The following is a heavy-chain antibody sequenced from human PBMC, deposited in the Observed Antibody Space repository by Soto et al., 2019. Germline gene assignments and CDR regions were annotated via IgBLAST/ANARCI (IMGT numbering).Heavy chain of an antibody. Sequence: GASVKVSCKASGYTFTSYAMHWVRQAPGQRLEWMGWINAGNGNTKYSQKFQGRVTITRDTSASTAYMELSSLRSEDTAVYYCARTYYYDSSGYYSDWFDPWGQGTLVTVSS. D-gene: IGHD3-22*01. CDR1: GYTFTSYA. V-gene: IGHV1-3*01. CDR2: INAGNGNT. J-gene: IGHJ5*02. CDR3: ARTYYYDSSGYYSDWFDP.